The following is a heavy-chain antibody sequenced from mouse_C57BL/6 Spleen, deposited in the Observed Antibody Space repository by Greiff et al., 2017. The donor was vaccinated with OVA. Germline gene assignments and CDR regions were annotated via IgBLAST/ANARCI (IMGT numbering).Heavy chain of an antibody. D-gene: IGHD2-4*01. CDR1: GYTFTDYE. V-gene: IGHV1-15*01. J-gene: IGHJ4*01. CDR3: TMTPRYDYDGRCYAMDY. CDR2: IDPETGGP. Sequence: QVQLQQSGPELVRPGASVTLSCKASGYTFTDYEMHWVKQTPVHGLEWIGAIDPETGGPAYNQKFKGQAILTADKSYSTAYMELRSLTSEESAVYYCTMTPRYDYDGRCYAMDYWGQGTSVTVSS.